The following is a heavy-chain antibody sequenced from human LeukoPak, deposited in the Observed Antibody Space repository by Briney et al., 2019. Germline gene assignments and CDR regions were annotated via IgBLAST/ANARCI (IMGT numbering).Heavy chain of an antibody. CDR3: ASETIFGVSNAFDI. Sequence: KPSETLSLTCAVSGYSISSGYYWGWIRQPPGKGLEWIGSIYHSGSTYYNPSLKSRVTISVDTSKNQFSLKLSSVTAADTAVYYCASETIFGVSNAFDISRQGTMVTVSS. J-gene: IGHJ3*02. D-gene: IGHD3-3*01. CDR2: IYHSGST. CDR1: GYSISSGYY. V-gene: IGHV4-38-2*01.